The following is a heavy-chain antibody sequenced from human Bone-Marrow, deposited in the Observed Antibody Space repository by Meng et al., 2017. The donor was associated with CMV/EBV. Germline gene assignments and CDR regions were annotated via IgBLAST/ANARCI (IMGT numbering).Heavy chain of an antibody. CDR3: AATKDIVVVPAAIDY. Sequence: SVKVSCKASGGTFSSYTISWVRQAPGQGLEWMGRIIPILGIANYAQKFQGRVTITADKSTSTAYMELSSLRSEDTAVYYCAATKDIVVVPAAIDYWGQGTLVTFSS. CDR2: IIPILGIA. J-gene: IGHJ4*02. CDR1: GGTFSSYT. V-gene: IGHV1-69*02. D-gene: IGHD2-2*01.